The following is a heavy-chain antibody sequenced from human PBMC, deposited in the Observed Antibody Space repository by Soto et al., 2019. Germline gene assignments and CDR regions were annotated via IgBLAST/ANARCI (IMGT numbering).Heavy chain of an antibody. J-gene: IGHJ3*02. Sequence: GGSLRLSCAASGFTFSSYAMSWVRQAPGKGLEWVSAISGSGGSTYYADSVKGRFTISRDNSKNTLYLQMNSLRAEDTAVYYCAREGYCSGGSCYYTHDAFDIWGQGTMVTVSS. CDR1: GFTFSSYA. CDR3: AREGYCSGGSCYYTHDAFDI. V-gene: IGHV3-23*01. D-gene: IGHD2-15*01. CDR2: ISGSGGST.